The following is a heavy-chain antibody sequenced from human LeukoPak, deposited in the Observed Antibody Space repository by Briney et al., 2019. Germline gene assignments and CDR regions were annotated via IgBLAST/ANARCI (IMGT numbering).Heavy chain of an antibody. CDR1: GFTFDDYA. Sequence: GRSLRLSCAASGFTFDDYAMHWVRHAPGKGLEWVSGISWNRGSIGYAISVKGRFTISRDNAKNSLYLQMNSLRAEDTALYYCAKDTGYDFWSGLPTFQHWGQGTLVTVSS. CDR2: ISWNRGSI. CDR3: AKDTGYDFWSGLPTFQH. D-gene: IGHD3-3*01. V-gene: IGHV3-9*01. J-gene: IGHJ1*01.